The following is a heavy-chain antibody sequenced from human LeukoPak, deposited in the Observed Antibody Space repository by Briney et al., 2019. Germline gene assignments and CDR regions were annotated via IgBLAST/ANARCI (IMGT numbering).Heavy chain of an antibody. V-gene: IGHV3-11*05. CDR1: GFTFDDYA. CDR2: ISSSSSYT. CDR3: ARDSGYSGYSDY. Sequence: GGSLRLSCAASGFTFDDYAMQWVRQAPGKGLEWVSYISSSSSYTDYADSVKGRFTISRDNAKNSLNLQMNSLRAEDTAVYYCARDSGYSGYSDYWGQGTLVTVSS. J-gene: IGHJ4*02. D-gene: IGHD5-12*01.